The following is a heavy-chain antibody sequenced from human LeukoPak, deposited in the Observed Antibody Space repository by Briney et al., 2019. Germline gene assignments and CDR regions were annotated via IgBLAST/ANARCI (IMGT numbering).Heavy chain of an antibody. CDR1: GYTFTSYD. J-gene: IGHJ3*01. D-gene: IGHD5-12*01. V-gene: IGHV1-8*01. CDR3: ALWEIVHYAFDF. Sequence: VASVKVSCKASGYTFTSYDINWVRQATGQGLEWMGWMNPNSGNTGYAQKFQGRVTMTRNTSISTAYMELNRLRSDDTAVHYCALWEIVHYAFDFWGQGTMVTVSS. CDR2: MNPNSGNT.